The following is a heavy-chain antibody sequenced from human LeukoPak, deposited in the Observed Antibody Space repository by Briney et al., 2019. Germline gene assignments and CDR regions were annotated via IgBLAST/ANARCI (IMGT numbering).Heavy chain of an antibody. D-gene: IGHD3-22*01. Sequence: SETLSLTCAVYGGSFSGYYWSWIRQPPGKGLEWIGKINHSGSTNYNPSLKSRVTISVDTSKNQFSLKLSSVTAADTAVYYCAREHDGSGLWGQGTLVTVSS. CDR2: INHSGST. V-gene: IGHV4-34*01. J-gene: IGHJ4*02. CDR3: AREHDGSGL. CDR1: GGSFSGYY.